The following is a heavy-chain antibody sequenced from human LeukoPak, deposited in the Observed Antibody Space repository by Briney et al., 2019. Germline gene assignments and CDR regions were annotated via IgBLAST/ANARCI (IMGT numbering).Heavy chain of an antibody. Sequence: SETLSLTCTVSGGSISSYYWSWIRQPAGKGLEWIGRIYTSGSTDYNPSLKSRVSMSVDTSKNQCTLKLSSVTAADTAVYYCAGVGDYAFEDRGQGTLVTVSS. CDR1: GGSISSYY. V-gene: IGHV4-4*07. CDR3: AGVGDYAFED. J-gene: IGHJ4*02. D-gene: IGHD3-16*01. CDR2: IYTSGST.